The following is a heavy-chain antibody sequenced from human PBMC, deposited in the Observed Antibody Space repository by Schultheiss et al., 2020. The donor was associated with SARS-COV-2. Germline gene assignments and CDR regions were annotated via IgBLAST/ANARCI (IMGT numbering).Heavy chain of an antibody. V-gene: IGHV3-11*01. Sequence: GSLRLSCAASGFTFSDYYMSWIRQAPGKGLEWVSYISSSGSTIYYADSVKGRFTISRDNAKNSLYLQMNSLRAEDTAVYYCARIQAYSSSSHYYYYYGMDVWGQGTTVTVSS. CDR3: ARIQAYSSSSHYYYYYGMDV. D-gene: IGHD6-6*01. CDR1: GFTFSDYY. J-gene: IGHJ6*02. CDR2: ISSSGSTI.